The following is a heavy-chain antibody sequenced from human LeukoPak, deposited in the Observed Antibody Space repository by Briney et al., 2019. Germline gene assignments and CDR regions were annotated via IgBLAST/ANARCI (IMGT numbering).Heavy chain of an antibody. V-gene: IGHV1-69*13. CDR1: GGTFTSYA. CDR2: IIPIFGTA. J-gene: IGHJ6*03. CDR3: ARDRTTVTTSYYMDV. Sequence: SVKVSCKASGGTFTSYAISWVRQAPGQGLEWMGGIIPIFGTANYAQKFLGRVTITADESTSTAYMELSSLRSEDTAVYYCARDRTTVTTSYYMDVWGKGTTVTISS. D-gene: IGHD4-17*01.